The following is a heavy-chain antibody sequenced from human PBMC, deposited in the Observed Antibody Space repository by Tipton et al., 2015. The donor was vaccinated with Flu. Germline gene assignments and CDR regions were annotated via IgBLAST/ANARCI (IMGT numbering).Heavy chain of an antibody. Sequence: SLRLSCVASGFTFSNAWMSWVRQAPGKGLEWVGRIKSKTDGGTRDFPAPVKGRFAISRDDSKNTVYLQMDSPKTEDTAVYYCTAGVGLTDHDYWGQGTLVTVSS. J-gene: IGHJ4*02. D-gene: IGHD3-3*01. CDR1: GFTFSNAW. CDR2: IKSKTDGGTR. V-gene: IGHV3-15*01. CDR3: TAGVGLTDHDY.